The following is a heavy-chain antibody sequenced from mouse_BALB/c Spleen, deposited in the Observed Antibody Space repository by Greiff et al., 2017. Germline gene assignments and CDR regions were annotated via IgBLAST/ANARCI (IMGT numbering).Heavy chain of an antibody. CDR2: INPYYGST. V-gene: IGHV1-39*01. CDR1: GYSFTDYI. D-gene: IGHD2-1*01. CDR3: ARRGDGNHYAMDY. Sequence: EVQLQQTGPELVKPGASVKISCKASGYSFTDYIMLWVKQSHGKSLEWIGNINPYYGSTSYNLKFKGKATLTVDKSSSTAYMQLNSLTSEDSAVYYCARRGDGNHYAMDYWGQGTSVTVSS. J-gene: IGHJ4*01.